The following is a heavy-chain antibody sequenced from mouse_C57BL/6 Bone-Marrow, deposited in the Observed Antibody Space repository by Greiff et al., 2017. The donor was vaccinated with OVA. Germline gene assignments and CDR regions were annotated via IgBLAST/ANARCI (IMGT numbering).Heavy chain of an antibody. Sequence: VQLQQPGAELVKPGASVKLSCKASGYTFTSYWMHWVKQRPGQGLEWIGMIHPNSGSTNYNEKFKSKATLTVDKSSSTAYMQLSSLTSEDSAVYYGARWKGWLRRFAYWGQGTLVTVSA. CDR1: GYTFTSYW. D-gene: IGHD2-2*01. CDR2: IHPNSGST. V-gene: IGHV1-64*01. J-gene: IGHJ3*01. CDR3: ARWKGWLRRFAY.